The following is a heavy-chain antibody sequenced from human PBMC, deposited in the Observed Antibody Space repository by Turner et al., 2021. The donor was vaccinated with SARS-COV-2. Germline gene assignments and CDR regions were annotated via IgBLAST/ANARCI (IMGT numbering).Heavy chain of an antibody. CDR1: GFPFNSDA. D-gene: IGHD4-4*01. CDR2: ISGSGGST. J-gene: IGHJ4*02. CDR3: AKGYSPDY. Sequence: EVQLLESGGGLVQPGGSLRLSCAASGFPFNSDAMSWVRQAPGKGLEWVSAISGSGGSTYSADSVKGRFTISRDNSKNTLYLQMNSLRAEDTAVYYCAKGYSPDYWGQGTLVTVSS. V-gene: IGHV3-23*01.